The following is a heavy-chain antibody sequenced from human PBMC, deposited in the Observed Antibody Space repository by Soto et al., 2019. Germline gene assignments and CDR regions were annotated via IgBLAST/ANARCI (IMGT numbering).Heavy chain of an antibody. V-gene: IGHV4-39*01. CDR1: GGSISSSSYY. CDR3: ARPIAVAGTDHQGWFDP. CDR2: IYYSGST. Sequence: SETLSLTCTVSGGSISSSSYYWGWIRQPPGKGLEWIGSIYYSGSTYYNPSLKSRVTISVDTSKNQFSLKLSSVTAADTAVYYCARPIAVAGTDHQGWFDPWGQGTLVTVSS. D-gene: IGHD6-19*01. J-gene: IGHJ5*02.